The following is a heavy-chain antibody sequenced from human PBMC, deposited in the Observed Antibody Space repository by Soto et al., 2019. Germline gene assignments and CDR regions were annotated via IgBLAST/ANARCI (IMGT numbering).Heavy chain of an antibody. D-gene: IGHD6-19*01. CDR3: AKARHRQWVRLPLDY. CDR1: GFFFSSYT. V-gene: IGHV3-23*01. Sequence: EVQLLESGGGLVQPGGSLRLSCVGSGFFFSSYTMTWVRQAPGKGLEWVSSFSATSENTYYADSVRGRFTISRDNSKNTLFLQINSLTAEDTAMYYCAKARHRQWVRLPLDYWGQGILVIVSS. CDR2: FSATSENT. J-gene: IGHJ4*02.